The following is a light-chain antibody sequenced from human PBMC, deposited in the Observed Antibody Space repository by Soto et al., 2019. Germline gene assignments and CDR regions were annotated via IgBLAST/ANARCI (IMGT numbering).Light chain of an antibody. CDR2: TAF. V-gene: IGKV1-39*01. J-gene: IGKJ5*01. Sequence: DIQMTQSPSSLSASVGDRVSITCRASQSISTFLNWYQQKPGKAPNLLIYTAFSLHSGVPSRFSGSGSGTDFTLTISSLQPEDFATYYCQQSYSTPITFGQGTRLEIK. CDR3: QQSYSTPIT. CDR1: QSISTF.